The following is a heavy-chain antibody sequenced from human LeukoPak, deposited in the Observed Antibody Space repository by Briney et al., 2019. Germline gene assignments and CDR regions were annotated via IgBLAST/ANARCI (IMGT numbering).Heavy chain of an antibody. CDR1: GYTFTSYD. CDR2: MNPNSGNT. J-gene: IGHJ6*03. D-gene: IGHD4-17*01. V-gene: IGHV1-8*03. Sequence: GASVKVSCKASGYTFTSYDINWVRQATGQGLECMGWMNPNSGNTGYAQKFQGRVTITRNTSISTAYMELSRLRSDDTAVYYCARAGANYGYDMDVWGKGTTVTVSS. CDR3: ARAGANYGYDMDV.